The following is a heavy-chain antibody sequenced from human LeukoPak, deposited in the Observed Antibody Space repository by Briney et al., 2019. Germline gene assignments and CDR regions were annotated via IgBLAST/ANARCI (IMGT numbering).Heavy chain of an antibody. CDR1: GYTFTSYG. CDR2: ISAYNGNT. Sequence: ASVKVSCKASGYTFTSYGISWVRQAPGQGLEWMGWISAYNGNTNYAQKLQGRVTMTTDTSTSTAYMELRSLRSDGTAAYYCAITYYYGSGSYAPDYWGQGTLVTVSS. V-gene: IGHV1-18*01. D-gene: IGHD3-10*01. CDR3: AITYYYGSGSYAPDY. J-gene: IGHJ4*02.